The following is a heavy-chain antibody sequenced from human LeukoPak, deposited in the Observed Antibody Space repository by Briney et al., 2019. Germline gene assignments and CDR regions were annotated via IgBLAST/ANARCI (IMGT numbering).Heavy chain of an antibody. Sequence: ASVKVSCKASGYTFTGYYMHWVRQAPGQGLEWMGWINPNSGGTNYAQKFQGRVTMTRDTSISTPYMELSRLRSDDTAVYYCARDRTVTTVYYYYYYYMDVWGKGTTVTVSS. D-gene: IGHD4-17*01. CDR3: ARDRTVTTVYYYYYYYMDV. V-gene: IGHV1-2*02. CDR2: INPNSGGT. CDR1: GYTFTGYY. J-gene: IGHJ6*03.